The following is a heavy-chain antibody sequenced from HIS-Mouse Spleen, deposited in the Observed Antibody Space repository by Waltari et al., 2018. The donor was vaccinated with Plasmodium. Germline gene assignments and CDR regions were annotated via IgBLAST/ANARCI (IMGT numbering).Heavy chain of an antibody. CDR3: AILVQLEPPFDY. CDR2: ISGSGGST. D-gene: IGHD1-1*01. J-gene: IGHJ4*02. Sequence: EVQLLESGGGLVQPGGSLRLSCAASGFTFSSYAMRWVRQAPGKGLGWVSAISGSGGSTYYADSVKGRFTISRDNAKNTLYLQMNSLRAEDTAVYYCAILVQLEPPFDYWGQGTLVTVSS. CDR1: GFTFSSYA. V-gene: IGHV3-23*01.